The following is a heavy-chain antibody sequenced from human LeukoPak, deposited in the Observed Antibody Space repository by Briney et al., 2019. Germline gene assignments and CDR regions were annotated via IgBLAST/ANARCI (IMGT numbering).Heavy chain of an antibody. CDR1: GFTFSDYY. V-gene: IGHV3-11*04. J-gene: IGHJ4*02. CDR2: ISSSGSTI. D-gene: IGHD3-22*01. Sequence: GGSLRLSCAASGFTFSDYYMSWIRQAPGEGLEWVSYISSSGSTIYYADSVKGRFTISRDNAKNSLYLQTNSLRAEDTAVYYCARDYYDRSGYYPHVWGQGTLVTVSS. CDR3: ARDYYDRSGYYPHV.